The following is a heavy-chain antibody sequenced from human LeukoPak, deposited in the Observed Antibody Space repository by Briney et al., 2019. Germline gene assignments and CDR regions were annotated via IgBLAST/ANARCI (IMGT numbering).Heavy chain of an antibody. Sequence: ASVKVSCKASGYTFTAYYIHWVRQAPGQGLEWMGWISAYNGNPNYAQKLQGRVTMTTDTSTSTAYMELRSLRSDDTAVYYCARDCDRSGYYCYWGQGTLVTVSS. V-gene: IGHV1-18*04. J-gene: IGHJ4*02. D-gene: IGHD3-22*01. CDR1: GYTFTAYY. CDR2: ISAYNGNP. CDR3: ARDCDRSGYYCY.